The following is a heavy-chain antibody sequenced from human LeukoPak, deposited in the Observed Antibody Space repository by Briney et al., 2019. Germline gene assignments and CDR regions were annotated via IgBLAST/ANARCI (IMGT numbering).Heavy chain of an antibody. V-gene: IGHV3-48*04. CDR1: GFTFSSYG. CDR3: ARGGYESDY. J-gene: IGHJ4*02. Sequence: GGSLRLSCTAFGFTFSSYGMNWVRQTPGKGLEWVSYISGSGSTIYYADSVKGRFTISRDNAKNSLYLQMNSLRAEDTAVYYCARGGYESDYWGQGTLVTVSS. CDR2: ISGSGSTI. D-gene: IGHD5-12*01.